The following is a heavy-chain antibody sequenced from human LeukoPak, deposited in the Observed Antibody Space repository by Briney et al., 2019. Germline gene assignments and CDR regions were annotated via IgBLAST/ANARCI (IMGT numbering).Heavy chain of an antibody. CDR3: AKGYDSSGSTPFDP. Sequence: GGSLRLSCAASGFTFSDYSMHWVRQAPGKGLNWVAFIRYDGSNKYYANSVKGRFTISRDNSKNTLYLQMNSLRAEDTAVYYCAKGYDSSGSTPFDPWGQGTLVTVSS. J-gene: IGHJ5*02. CDR1: GFTFSDYS. D-gene: IGHD3-22*01. V-gene: IGHV3-30*02. CDR2: IRYDGSNK.